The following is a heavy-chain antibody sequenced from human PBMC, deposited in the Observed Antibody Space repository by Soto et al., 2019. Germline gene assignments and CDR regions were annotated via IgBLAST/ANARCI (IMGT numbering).Heavy chain of an antibody. CDR2: IYSSGGT. J-gene: IGHJ5*02. CDR1: GGAISGYY. V-gene: IGHV4-4*07. D-gene: IGHD3-3*01. CDR3: ARGQRFSDSFDP. Sequence: QVQLQESGPGLVKPSETLSLTCTVSGGAISGYYWTWIRQSAGKGLEWIGRIYSSGGTEYNPSLQSRVTMSLDTSKNQFSLRLTSVTAADTAVYYCARGQRFSDSFDPWGQGTLVTVSS.